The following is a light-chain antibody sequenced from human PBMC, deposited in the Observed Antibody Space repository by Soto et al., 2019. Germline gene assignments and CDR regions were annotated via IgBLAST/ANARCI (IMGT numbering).Light chain of an antibody. J-gene: IGKJ1*01. CDR3: LQDYNYPWT. CDR1: RYIRSD. V-gene: IGKV1-6*01. Sequence: IQMPQSPSSLSASVGDRVTITSRSSRYIRSDLSWYQQRPGQDTKVLIYAASSLQSGVPSRFSGSGSGTDFTLTISSLQPEDFATYYCLQDYNYPWTFGQGTKVDIK. CDR2: AAS.